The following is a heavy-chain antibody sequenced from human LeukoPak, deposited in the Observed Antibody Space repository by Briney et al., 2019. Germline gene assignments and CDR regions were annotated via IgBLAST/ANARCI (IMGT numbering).Heavy chain of an antibody. CDR3: ARSSYSSSSSV. CDR2: INSDGSEG. V-gene: IGHV3-7*03. CDR1: GFTFSGFW. Sequence: GGSLRLSCAVSGFTFSGFWMSWSRQAPGKGLEWVASINSDGSEGYYADVVKGRFTISRDNAKSSLYLQIDGLRAEDTAVYYCARSSYSSSSSVWGQGTMVTVSS. D-gene: IGHD6-6*01. J-gene: IGHJ3*01.